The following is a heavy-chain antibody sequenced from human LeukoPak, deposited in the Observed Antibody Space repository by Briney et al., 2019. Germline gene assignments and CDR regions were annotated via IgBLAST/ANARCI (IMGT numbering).Heavy chain of an antibody. CDR3: ASGRGRRADAFDI. CDR1: GGSISSYY. Sequence: PSETLSLTCTVSGGSISSYYWSWIRQPPGKALEWIGYIYYSGSTNYNPSLKSRVTISVDTSKNQFSLKLSSVTAADTAVYYCASGRGRRADAFDIWGQGTMVTVSS. J-gene: IGHJ3*02. V-gene: IGHV4-59*08. CDR2: IYYSGST.